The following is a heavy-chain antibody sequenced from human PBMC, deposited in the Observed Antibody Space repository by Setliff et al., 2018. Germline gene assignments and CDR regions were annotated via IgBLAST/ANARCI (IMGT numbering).Heavy chain of an antibody. D-gene: IGHD6-19*01. CDR2: ISSSSGLI. CDR1: GFTFSTYA. CDR3: ARSAVAVPGQFYFDN. J-gene: IGHJ4*02. Sequence: ETLSLTCAASGFTFSTYAMNWLRQAPGKGLEWVSYISSSSGLIYYADSVKGRFTISRDEAKNSLYLQMNSLRTEDTAVYYCARSAVAVPGQFYFDNWGQGTQVTVSS. V-gene: IGHV3-48*01.